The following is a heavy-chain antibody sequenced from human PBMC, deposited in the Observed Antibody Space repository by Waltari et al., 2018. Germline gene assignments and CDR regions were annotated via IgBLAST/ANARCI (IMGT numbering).Heavy chain of an antibody. Sequence: EVQLVESGGGLVQPGRSLRLSCAASGFTFDDYAMHWVRQAPGKGLEWVSGISWNSGNIGYADSVKGRLTISRDNAKNSLYLQMNSLRTGDTALYYCAKGHSGSYGLDSWGQGTLVTVSP. D-gene: IGHD1-26*01. CDR1: GFTFDDYA. J-gene: IGHJ4*02. V-gene: IGHV3-9*01. CDR2: ISWNSGNI. CDR3: AKGHSGSYGLDS.